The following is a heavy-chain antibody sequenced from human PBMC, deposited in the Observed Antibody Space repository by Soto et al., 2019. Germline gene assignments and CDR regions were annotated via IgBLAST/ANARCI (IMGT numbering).Heavy chain of an antibody. J-gene: IGHJ4*02. D-gene: IGHD3-16*02. V-gene: IGHV4-59*01. CDR1: GGSISSYY. Sequence: TSETLSLTCTVSGGSISSYYWSWIRQPPGKGLEWIGYIYYSGSTNYNPSVKGRFTISRDSSEKTLYLQMNSLRPEDTAVYYCAKALGELSPESYDYWGQGTLVTVSS. CDR2: IYYSGST. CDR3: AKALGELSPESYDY.